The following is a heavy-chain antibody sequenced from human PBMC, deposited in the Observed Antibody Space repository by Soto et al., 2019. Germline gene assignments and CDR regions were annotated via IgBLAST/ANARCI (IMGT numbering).Heavy chain of an antibody. D-gene: IGHD6-19*01. Sequence: QVQLVQSGAEVKKPGSSVKVSCKASGGTFSSYAISWVRQAPGQGLEWMGGIIPIFGTANYTQKFQGRVTITATKPRRQASMERSSWRSEERAVYNCAGGSIAWAGPFASWGREPWSPSPQ. J-gene: IGHJ4*02. CDR3: AGGSIAWAGPFAS. V-gene: IGHV1-69*06. CDR1: GGTFSSYA. CDR2: IIPIFGTA.